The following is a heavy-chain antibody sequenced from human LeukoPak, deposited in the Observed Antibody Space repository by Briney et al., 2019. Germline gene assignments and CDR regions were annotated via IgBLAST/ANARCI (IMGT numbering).Heavy chain of an antibody. D-gene: IGHD3-22*01. CDR2: IYYSDST. CDR3: ARASYSYDISGWVPFDY. J-gene: IGHJ4*02. Sequence: SETLSLTCTVSGGSISNYFWSWIRQPPGKGLECIGYIYYSDSTNYNPSLKSRVTISGDTSENQFSLRLSSVTAADTAVYYCARASYSYDISGWVPFDYWGQGTLVTVSS. CDR1: GGSISNYF. V-gene: IGHV4-59*08.